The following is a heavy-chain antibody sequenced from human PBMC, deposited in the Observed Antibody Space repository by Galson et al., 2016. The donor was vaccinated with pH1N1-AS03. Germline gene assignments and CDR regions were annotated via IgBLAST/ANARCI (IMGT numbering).Heavy chain of an antibody. V-gene: IGHV6-1*01. J-gene: IGHJ6*02. CDR2: TYYRSKWYN. Sequence: CAISGDSVSDNSAAWNWIRQSPSRGLEWLGRTYYRSKWYNDYAVSVKSRITINPDTSKNQFPLQLNSVTPEDTAVYYCAREGDDFSGSRPKYYYGIDVWGQGTTVIVSS. D-gene: IGHD2-21*02. CDR1: GDSVSDNSAA. CDR3: AREGDDFSGSRPKYYYGIDV.